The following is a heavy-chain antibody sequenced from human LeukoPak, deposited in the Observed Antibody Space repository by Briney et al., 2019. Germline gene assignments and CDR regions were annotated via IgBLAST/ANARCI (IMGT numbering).Heavy chain of an antibody. J-gene: IGHJ4*02. D-gene: IGHD3-9*01. CDR2: ISAYNGNT. V-gene: IGHV1-18*01. Sequence: ASVKVSCKASGYTFTSYGISWVRQAPGQGLEWMGWISAYNGNTNYAQKLQGRVTMTTDTPTRTAYMELKSLRSDDTAVYYCVLGDILTGYWAEYFAYWGQGTLVTVSS. CDR3: VLGDILTGYWAEYFAY. CDR1: GYTFTSYG.